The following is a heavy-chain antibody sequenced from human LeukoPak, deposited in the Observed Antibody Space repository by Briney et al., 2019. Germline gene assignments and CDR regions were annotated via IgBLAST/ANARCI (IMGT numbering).Heavy chain of an antibody. D-gene: IGHD2-2*01. CDR2: IYYSGST. CDR3: ARREEEDIVVVPAAHRGWFDP. J-gene: IGHJ5*02. V-gene: IGHV4-39*01. CDR1: GGSISSSSYY. Sequence: PSETLSLTCTVSGGSISSSSYYWGWIRQPPEKGLEWIGSIYYSGSTYYNPSLKSRVTISVDTSKNQFSLKLSSVTAADTAVYYCARREEEDIVVVPAAHRGWFDPWGQGTLVTVSS.